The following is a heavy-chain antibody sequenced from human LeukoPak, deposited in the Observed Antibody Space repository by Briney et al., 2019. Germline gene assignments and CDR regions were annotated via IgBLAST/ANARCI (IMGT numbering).Heavy chain of an antibody. J-gene: IGHJ4*02. Sequence: GGSLRLSCAASGFTFSSYGMHWVRQAPGKGLEWVVVISYDGSNKYYADSVKGRFTISRDNSKNTLYLQMNSLRAEDTAVYYCARGGYIVGATLEPFDYWGQGTLVTVSS. V-gene: IGHV3-30*03. CDR1: GFTFSSYG. D-gene: IGHD1-26*01. CDR2: ISYDGSNK. CDR3: ARGGYIVGATLEPFDY.